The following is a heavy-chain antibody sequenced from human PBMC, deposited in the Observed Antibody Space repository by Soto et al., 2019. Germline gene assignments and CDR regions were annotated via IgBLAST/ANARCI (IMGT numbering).Heavy chain of an antibody. J-gene: IGHJ4*02. CDR1: GFTVSSYG. D-gene: IGHD2-8*02. V-gene: IGHV3-30*03. Sequence: QVQLVESGGGVVQPGRSLRLSCAASGFTVSSYGMHWVRQAPGKGLEWVAVISRDGGTKYYADSVKGRFTISRDNSRNTLFLEINSLRGDDMAVYYCTGEVASGYWGQGTLFTVSS. CDR2: ISRDGGTK. CDR3: TGEVASGY.